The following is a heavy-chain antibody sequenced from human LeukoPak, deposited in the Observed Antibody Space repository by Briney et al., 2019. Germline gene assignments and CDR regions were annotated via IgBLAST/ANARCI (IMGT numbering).Heavy chain of an antibody. D-gene: IGHD2-21*01. J-gene: IGHJ4*02. CDR2: IGRSGTYT. CDR1: GFTFSGYY. CDR3: ATGHSSFDF. V-gene: IGHV3-11*03. Sequence: GGSLRLSCAASGFTFSGYYMSWIRQAPGKGLEWVSSIGRSGTYTNYADSVRGRFTISRDNAKNSLYLQMSSLRAEDSAVYYCATGHSSFDFWGQGTLVTASS.